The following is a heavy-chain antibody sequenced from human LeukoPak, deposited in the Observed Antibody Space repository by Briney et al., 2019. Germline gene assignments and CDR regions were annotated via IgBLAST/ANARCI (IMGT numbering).Heavy chain of an antibody. CDR3: AKDRSLDGGNSNGYFDS. D-gene: IGHD4-23*01. CDR2: ISGGGIST. J-gene: IGHJ4*02. Sequence: GGSLRLSCAASGFSFSSYAMSWVRQAPGKGLEWVSAISGGGISTYYADSVKGRFTISRDNSKNTLYLQMNSLRAEDTAVYYCAKDRSLDGGNSNGYFDSWGQGTLVTVSS. V-gene: IGHV3-23*01. CDR1: GFSFSSYA.